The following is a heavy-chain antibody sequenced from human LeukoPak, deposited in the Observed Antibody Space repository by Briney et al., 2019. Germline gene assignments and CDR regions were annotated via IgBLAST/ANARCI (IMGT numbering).Heavy chain of an antibody. CDR1: GFTFSSYG. D-gene: IGHD6-19*01. CDR2: IWYDGSNK. J-gene: IGHJ4*02. Sequence: GSLRLSCAESGFTFSSYGMHWVRHAPRKGLEWVAVIWYDGSNKYYADSVKGRFTISRDNSKNTLYLQMNSLRAEDTPVYYCAKFSGPYSSGWYFDYWGQGTLVTVSS. V-gene: IGHV3-33*06. CDR3: AKFSGPYSSGWYFDY.